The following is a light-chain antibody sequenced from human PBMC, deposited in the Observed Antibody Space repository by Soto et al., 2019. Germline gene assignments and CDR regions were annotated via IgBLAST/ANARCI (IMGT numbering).Light chain of an antibody. CDR1: TSDVGSYDL. CDR3: CSYAGGRSPYV. J-gene: IGLJ1*01. V-gene: IGLV2-23*02. CDR2: EVS. Sequence: QSVLTQPASVSGSPGQSITISCTGTTSDVGSYDLVSWYQQHPGKAPKIMIYEVSKRPSGDSNRFSGSKSGNTASLTISGLQAVDEADYYCCSYAGGRSPYVFGTGTKVTVL.